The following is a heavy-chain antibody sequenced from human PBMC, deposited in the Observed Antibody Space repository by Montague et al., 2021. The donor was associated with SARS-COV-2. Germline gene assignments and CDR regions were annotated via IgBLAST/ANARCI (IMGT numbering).Heavy chain of an antibody. CDR3: ARAANILSGFYNHPFEY. Sequence: SETLSLTCTVSGGSVISDTYFWSWIRRPPGKGLEWIAYIYDSDTTNNXXXFWSRVSMSSDRSKNQFSLKLTSVTPADTAVYYCARAANILSGFYNHPFEYWGQGILVTVSS. V-gene: IGHV4-61*01. CDR2: IYDSDTT. D-gene: IGHD3-9*01. CDR1: GGSVISDTYF. J-gene: IGHJ4*02.